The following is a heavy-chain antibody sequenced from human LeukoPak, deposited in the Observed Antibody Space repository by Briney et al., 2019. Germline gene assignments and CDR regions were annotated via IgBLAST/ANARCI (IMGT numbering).Heavy chain of an antibody. V-gene: IGHV3-21*04. CDR1: GFTFSGST. D-gene: IGHD1-26*01. Sequence: GGSLRLSCAASGFTFSGSTMNWVRLAPGKGLEWVSFISTSSSYIYYADSVRGRFTISRDNAKNSLYLQMNSLRAEDTAVYYCARGVNSGYFDYCGQGTLVTVSS. CDR2: ISTSSSYI. J-gene: IGHJ4*02. CDR3: ARGVNSGYFDY.